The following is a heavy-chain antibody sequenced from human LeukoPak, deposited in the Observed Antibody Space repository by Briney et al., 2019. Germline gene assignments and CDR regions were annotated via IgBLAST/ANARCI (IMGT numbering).Heavy chain of an antibody. J-gene: IGHJ4*02. CDR2: VSWDGSDA. CDR3: ASSNGYTYGHLDS. V-gene: IGHV3-43D*03. Sequence: GGSLRLSCAASGFTFDDYAMHWVRQAPGKGLEWISLVSWDGSDAFYADSVKGRFTISRDNSKNFLYLEMNSLRAEDTAFYYCASSNGYTYGHLDSWGQGTLVTVSS. D-gene: IGHD5-18*01. CDR1: GFTFDDYA.